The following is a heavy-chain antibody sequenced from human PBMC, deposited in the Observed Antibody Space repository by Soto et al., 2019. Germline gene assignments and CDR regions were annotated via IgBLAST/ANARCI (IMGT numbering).Heavy chain of an antibody. CDR1: GGSLGDDF. Sequence: SETLPLTCVVSGGSLGDDFWSWIRQPPGMALEWIGEINHLGSINYNPSLKSRVTMSVDTSKNQFSLTLNSVTAADTATYYCARGGISHWAYFYYMDVWDRGTTVTVS. D-gene: IGHD2-21*01. CDR3: ARGGISHWAYFYYMDV. V-gene: IGHV4-34*01. J-gene: IGHJ6*03. CDR2: INHLGSI.